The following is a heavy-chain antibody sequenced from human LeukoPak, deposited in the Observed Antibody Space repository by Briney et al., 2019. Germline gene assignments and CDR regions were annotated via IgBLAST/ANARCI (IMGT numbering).Heavy chain of an antibody. CDR2: ISGSGGST. J-gene: IGHJ6*03. Sequence: GGSLRLSCAASGFTFSSYAMSWVRQAPGKGLEWVSAISGSGGSTYYADSVKGRFTISRDNSKNTLYLQMNSLRAEDTAVYYCAKEGYGAGSSYYYNYYMDVWGKGTTVTVSS. CDR3: AKEGYGAGSSYYYNYYMDV. CDR1: GFTFSSYA. V-gene: IGHV3-23*01. D-gene: IGHD3-10*01.